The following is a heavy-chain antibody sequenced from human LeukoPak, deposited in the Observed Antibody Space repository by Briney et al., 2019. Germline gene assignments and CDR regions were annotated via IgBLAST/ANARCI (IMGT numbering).Heavy chain of an antibody. CDR1: GGSISSYY. Sequence: SSETLSLTCTVSGGSISSYYWSWIRQPPGKGLEWIGYIYYSGSTNYNPSLKSRVTISVDTSKNQFSLKLSSVTAADTAVYYRARGVRSCSGGSCYGPRFDPWGQGTLVTVSS. V-gene: IGHV4-59*01. CDR2: IYYSGST. J-gene: IGHJ5*02. CDR3: ARGVRSCSGGSCYGPRFDP. D-gene: IGHD2-15*01.